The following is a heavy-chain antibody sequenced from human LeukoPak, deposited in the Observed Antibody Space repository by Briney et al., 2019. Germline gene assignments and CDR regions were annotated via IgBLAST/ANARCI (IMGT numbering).Heavy chain of an antibody. CDR1: GFTFSSYA. D-gene: IGHD2-2*01. Sequence: GGSLRLSCATSGFTFSSYAMSWVRQAPGKGLEWVSGIGASGGSTYYADSVKGRFTISRDNSKNTLYLQMNSLKTEDTAVYYCTTDRIVVVPAAILDNWFDPWGQGTLVTVSS. V-gene: IGHV3-23*01. CDR3: TTDRIVVVPAAILDNWFDP. J-gene: IGHJ5*02. CDR2: IGASGGST.